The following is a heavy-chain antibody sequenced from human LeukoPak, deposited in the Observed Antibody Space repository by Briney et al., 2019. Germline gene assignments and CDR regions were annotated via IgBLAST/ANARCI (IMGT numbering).Heavy chain of an antibody. Sequence: PGGSLRLSCGASGFPFSHFAMTWVRQTPGRGLEWVSTIHGDGSATHYADSVKGRFAISRDNSKNALYLQLNSLRAEDTAVYYCAREGPLCGGDCLDYWGQGTLVTVSS. D-gene: IGHD2-21*02. CDR1: GFPFSHFA. CDR2: IHGDGSAT. V-gene: IGHV3-23*01. CDR3: AREGPLCGGDCLDY. J-gene: IGHJ4*02.